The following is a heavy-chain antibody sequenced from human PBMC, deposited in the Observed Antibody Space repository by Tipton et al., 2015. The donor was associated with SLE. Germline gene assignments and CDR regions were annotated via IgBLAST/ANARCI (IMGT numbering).Heavy chain of an antibody. V-gene: IGHV4-61*01. J-gene: IGHJ4*02. Sequence: TLSLTCTVSGGSVSSGSYYWSWIRQPPGKGLEWIGYIYYSGSTNYNPSLKSRVTISVDTSKNQFSLKLSSVTAADTAVYYCARDNCSGGSCCSDYWGQGPLVPVSS. CDR1: GGSVSSGSYY. CDR3: ARDNCSGGSCCSDY. CDR2: IYYSGST. D-gene: IGHD2-15*01.